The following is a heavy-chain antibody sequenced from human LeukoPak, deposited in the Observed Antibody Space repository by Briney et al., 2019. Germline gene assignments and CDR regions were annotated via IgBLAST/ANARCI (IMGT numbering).Heavy chain of an antibody. CDR3: TTDFLAGWIVRGYYFDY. Sequence: GGSLRLSCAASGFIFSSYAMSWVRQAPGKGLEWVGRIKSKTDGGTTDYAAPVKGRFTISRDDSKNTLYLQMNSLKTEDTAVYYCTTDFLAGWIVRGYYFDYWGQGTLVTVSS. CDR2: IKSKTDGGTT. D-gene: IGHD6-19*01. V-gene: IGHV3-15*01. CDR1: GFIFSSYA. J-gene: IGHJ4*02.